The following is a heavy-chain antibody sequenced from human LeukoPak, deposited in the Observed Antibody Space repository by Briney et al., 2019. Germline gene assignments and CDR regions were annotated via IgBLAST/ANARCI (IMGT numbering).Heavy chain of an antibody. J-gene: IGHJ4*02. CDR2: IIPILGIA. V-gene: IGHV1-69*04. Sequence: GASVKVSCKASGYTFTGYYMHWVRQAPGQGLDWMGRIIPILGIANYAQKFQGRVTITADKSTSTAYMELSSLRSEDTAVYYCARGLVAYYYDSSGYLYWGQGTLVTVSS. D-gene: IGHD3-22*01. CDR1: GYTFTGYY. CDR3: ARGLVAYYYDSSGYLY.